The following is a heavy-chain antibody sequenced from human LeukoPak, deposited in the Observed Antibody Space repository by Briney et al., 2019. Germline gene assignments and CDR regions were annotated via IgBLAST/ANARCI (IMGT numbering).Heavy chain of an antibody. CDR3: ARDYDVLTAYPPTQLFDP. J-gene: IGHJ5*02. Sequence: SETLSLTCTVSGGSISGYYWSWIRQPPGKGLEWIGYIYYSGSTNYNPSLKSRVTISVDTSKNQFSLKLNSVTAADTAVYYCARDYDVLTAYPPTQLFDPWGQGTLVTVSS. CDR1: GGSISGYY. V-gene: IGHV4-59*12. D-gene: IGHD3-9*01. CDR2: IYYSGST.